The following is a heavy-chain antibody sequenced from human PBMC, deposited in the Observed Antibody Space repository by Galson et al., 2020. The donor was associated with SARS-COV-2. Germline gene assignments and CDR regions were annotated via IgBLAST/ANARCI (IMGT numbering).Heavy chain of an antibody. J-gene: IGHJ3*01. CDR2: IYPADSDI. Sequence: GESLKISCQGSGYSFTNYWIGWVRQMPGKGLEWMGIIYPADSDIRYSPSFQGQVTISADKSITTAYLQWSSLKASDTAMYFCANQMLNSGFGRWDQGTMVTVTA. CDR3: ANQMLNSGFGR. D-gene: IGHD6-19*01. V-gene: IGHV5-51*01. CDR1: GYSFTNYW.